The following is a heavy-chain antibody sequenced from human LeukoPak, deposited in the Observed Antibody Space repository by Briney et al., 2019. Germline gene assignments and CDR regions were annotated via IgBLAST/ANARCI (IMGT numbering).Heavy chain of an antibody. CDR3: AVDSKGGATEWFDP. D-gene: IGHD1-26*01. J-gene: IGHJ5*02. CDR1: GGSISSYY. CDR2: IYTSGST. V-gene: IGHV4-4*07. Sequence: PETLSLTCTVSGGSISSYYWSWIRQPAGKGLEWIGRIYTSGSTNYNPSLKSRVTMSVDTSKNQFSLKLSSVTAADPAVYYRAVDSKGGATEWFDPWGQGTLVTVSS.